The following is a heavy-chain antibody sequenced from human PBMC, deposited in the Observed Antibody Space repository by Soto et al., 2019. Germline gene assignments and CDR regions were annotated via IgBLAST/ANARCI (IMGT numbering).Heavy chain of an antibody. Sequence: EVQLLGSGGGLVQPGGSLRLSCAASGFTFNNYAMNWVRQAPGKGLEWVSGISGSGGTTYYADSVKGRFTISRDNSRNTLYLQMIGLRAGDTAVYYCAKGDRSYCGADCYSDHWGQGTLVTVSS. V-gene: IGHV3-23*01. CDR3: AKGDRSYCGADCYSDH. CDR2: ISGSGGTT. CDR1: GFTFNNYA. J-gene: IGHJ5*02. D-gene: IGHD2-21*02.